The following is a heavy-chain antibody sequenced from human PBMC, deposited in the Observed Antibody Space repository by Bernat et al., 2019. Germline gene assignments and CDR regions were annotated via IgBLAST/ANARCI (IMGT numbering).Heavy chain of an antibody. CDR1: GFTFSSYA. CDR3: GGWLRSPDYYYGMDV. V-gene: IGHV3-30-3*01. CDR2: ISYDGSNK. Sequence: QVQLVESGGGLVKPGGSLRLSCAASGFTFSSYAMHWVRQAPGKGLEWVAVISYDGSNKYYADSVKGRFTISRDNSKNTLYLQMNSLRAEDTAVYYCGGWLRSPDYYYGMDVWGQGTTVTVSS. D-gene: IGHD5-12*01. J-gene: IGHJ6*02.